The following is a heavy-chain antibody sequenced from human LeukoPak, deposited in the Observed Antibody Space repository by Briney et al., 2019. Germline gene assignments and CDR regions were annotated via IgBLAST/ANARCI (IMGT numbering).Heavy chain of an antibody. D-gene: IGHD7-27*01. CDR2: INPNSGDT. CDR3: TRDLSSTSNWELDY. CDR1: GHIFTAYF. J-gene: IGHJ4*02. Sequence: ASVKVSCKASGHIFTAYFFHWLRQAPGQGLEWMGRINPNSGDTYYPQTFQGRVTTTRDTSINTAYMELGILRSDDTAVYYCTRDLSSTSNWELDYWGQGALVTVSS. V-gene: IGHV1-2*06.